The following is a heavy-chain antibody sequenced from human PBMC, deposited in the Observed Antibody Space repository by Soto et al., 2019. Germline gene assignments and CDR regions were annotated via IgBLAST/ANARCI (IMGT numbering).Heavy chain of an antibody. J-gene: IGHJ6*02. D-gene: IGHD6-13*01. CDR3: ARDGYISSWYVGNYYYYGMDV. CDR1: GYTFTSYY. CDR2: INPSGGST. V-gene: IGHV1-46*01. Sequence: QVQLVQSGAEVKKPGASVKVSCKASGYTFTSYYMHWVRHAPGQGLEWMGIINPSGGSTSYAQKFQGRVTMTRDTSTSTVYMERSSLRSEDTAVYYCARDGYISSWYVGNYYYYGMDVWGQGTTVTVSS.